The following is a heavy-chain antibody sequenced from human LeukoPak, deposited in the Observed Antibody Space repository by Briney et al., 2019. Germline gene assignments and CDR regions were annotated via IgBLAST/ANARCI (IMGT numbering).Heavy chain of an antibody. Sequence: GGSLRLSCAASGFTFSYYAMNWVRQAPGKGLEWVSSISTRSTYIYYADSLKGRFTISRDNAKNSLYLQMNSLRAEDTAVYYCATRNWNDESFFFDYWGQGTLVTVSS. CDR1: GFTFSYYA. J-gene: IGHJ4*02. CDR2: ISTRSTYI. D-gene: IGHD1-1*01. CDR3: ATRNWNDESFFFDY. V-gene: IGHV3-21*01.